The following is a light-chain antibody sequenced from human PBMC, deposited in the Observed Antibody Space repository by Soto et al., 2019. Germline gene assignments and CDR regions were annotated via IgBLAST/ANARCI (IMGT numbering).Light chain of an antibody. J-gene: IGLJ1*01. CDR3: QSFDSDLSAFV. CDR1: SSNIGAGYD. CDR2: GNN. Sequence: QSVLTQAPSISGAPGQRVTISCTGSSSNIGAGYDVHWFQQFPGTAPRLLIHGNNNRPSGVPDRFSGSESGTSASLAIAGPQAGDEAIYYCQSFDSDLSAFVFGTGTKVTVL. V-gene: IGLV1-40*01.